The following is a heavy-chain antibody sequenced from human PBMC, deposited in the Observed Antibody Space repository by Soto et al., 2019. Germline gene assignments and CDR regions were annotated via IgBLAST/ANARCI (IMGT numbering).Heavy chain of an antibody. V-gene: IGHV3-15*01. CDR1: GFTFSNAW. Sequence: GVSLRLSCAASGFTFSNAWMSWVRQAPGKGLEWVGRIKSKTDGGTTDYAAPVKGRFTISRDDSKNTLYLQMNSLKTEDTAVYYCTTPHYYDSSGYDYWGQGTLVTVSS. D-gene: IGHD3-22*01. CDR2: IKSKTDGGTT. CDR3: TTPHYYDSSGYDY. J-gene: IGHJ4*02.